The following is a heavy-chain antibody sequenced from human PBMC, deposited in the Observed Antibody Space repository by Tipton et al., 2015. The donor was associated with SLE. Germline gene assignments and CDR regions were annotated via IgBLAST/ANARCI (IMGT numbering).Heavy chain of an antibody. CDR1: GGSFSGYY. CDR2: INHSGST. CDR3: ARRSYYYDSSGYFQYYFDY. Sequence: TLSLTCAVYGGSFSGYYWSWIRQPPGKGLEWIGEINHSGSTNYNPPLKSRVTISVDTSKNQFSLKLSSVTAADTAVYYCARRSYYYDSSGYFQYYFDYWGQGTLVTVSS. D-gene: IGHD3-22*01. J-gene: IGHJ4*01. V-gene: IGHV4-34*01.